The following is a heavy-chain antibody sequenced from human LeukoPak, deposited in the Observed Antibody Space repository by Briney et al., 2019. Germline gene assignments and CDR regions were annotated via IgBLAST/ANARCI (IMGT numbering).Heavy chain of an antibody. CDR1: GGSISSSSYY. D-gene: IGHD2-2*01. V-gene: IGHV4-39*07. J-gene: IGHJ6*02. Sequence: SETLSLTCTVSGGSISSSSYYWGWIRQPPGKGLEWIGSIYYSGSTYFNPSLKSRVTISVDTSKNQFSLKLSSVTAADTAVYYCARDIVVDFYYYYGMDVWGQGTTVTVSS. CDR3: ARDIVVDFYYYYGMDV. CDR2: IYYSGST.